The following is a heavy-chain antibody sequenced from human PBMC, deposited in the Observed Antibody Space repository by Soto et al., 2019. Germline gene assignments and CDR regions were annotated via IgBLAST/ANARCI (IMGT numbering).Heavy chain of an antibody. V-gene: IGHV3-30*18. Sequence: QVQLVESGGGVVQPGRSLRLSCAASGFTFSSYGMHWVRQAPGKGLEWVAVISYDGSNKYYADSVKGRFTISRDNSKNTLYLQMNSLRAEDTAVYYCAKDHIEADNYYYGMDVWGQGTTVTVSS. CDR3: AKDHIEADNYYYGMDV. J-gene: IGHJ6*02. D-gene: IGHD3-9*01. CDR1: GFTFSSYG. CDR2: ISYDGSNK.